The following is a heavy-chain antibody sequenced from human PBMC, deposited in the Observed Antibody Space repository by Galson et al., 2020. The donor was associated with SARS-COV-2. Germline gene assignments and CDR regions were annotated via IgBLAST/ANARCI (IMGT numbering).Heavy chain of an antibody. D-gene: IGHD6-13*01. CDR1: GGSISSNTYY. CDR3: SRPPSGIAADDILWGPQQQRGIHYYYMDA. V-gene: IGHV4-39*01. Sequence: SETLSLTCTVSGGSISSNTYYWVWIRQPPGKGLEWIGSIYYSGSTYYNPSLKSRVTISVDTSKNQFSLKLNSVTAADTAVYYCSRPPSGIAADDILWGPQQQRGIHYYYMDAWGKGTTVTVSS. J-gene: IGHJ6*03. CDR2: IYYSGST.